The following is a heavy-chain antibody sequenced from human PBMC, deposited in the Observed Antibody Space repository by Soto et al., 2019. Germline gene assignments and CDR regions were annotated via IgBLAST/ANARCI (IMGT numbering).Heavy chain of an antibody. Sequence: GGSLRLSCAASGFTFSSYGMHWVRQAPGKGLEWVAVIWYDGSNKYYADSVKGRFTISRDNSKNTLYLQMNSLRAEDTAVYYCAREGAFLLWFGEFYGMDVWGQGTTVTVSS. V-gene: IGHV3-33*01. CDR2: IWYDGSNK. D-gene: IGHD3-10*01. CDR3: AREGAFLLWFGEFYGMDV. CDR1: GFTFSSYG. J-gene: IGHJ6*02.